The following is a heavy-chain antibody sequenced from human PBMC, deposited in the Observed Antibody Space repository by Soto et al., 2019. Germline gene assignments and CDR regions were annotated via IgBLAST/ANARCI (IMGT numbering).Heavy chain of an antibody. CDR1: GGSISSYY. CDR2: IYYSGST. J-gene: IGHJ4*02. V-gene: IGHV4-59*12. CDR3: ARDSGYDFPFDY. Sequence: SETLSLTCTVSGGSISSYYWSWIRQPPGKGLEWIGYIYYSGSTNYNPSLKSRVTISVDTSKNQFSLKLSSVTAADTAVYYCARDSGYDFPFDYWGQGTLVTVSS. D-gene: IGHD5-12*01.